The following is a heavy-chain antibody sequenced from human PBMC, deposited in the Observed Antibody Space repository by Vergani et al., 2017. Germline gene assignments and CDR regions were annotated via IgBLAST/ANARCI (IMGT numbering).Heavy chain of an antibody. CDR1: GYTFTSYG. J-gene: IGHJ4*02. CDR2: ISAYNGNT. CDR3: ARELRSLDYGDFLTPFDY. Sequence: QVQLVQSGAEVKKPGASVKVSCKASGYTFTSYGISWVRQAPGQGLEWMGWISAYNGNTNYAQKLQGRVTMTTDTSTSTAYMELRSLRSDDTAVYYCARELRSLDYGDFLTPFDYWGQGTLVTVSS. V-gene: IGHV1-18*04. D-gene: IGHD4-17*01.